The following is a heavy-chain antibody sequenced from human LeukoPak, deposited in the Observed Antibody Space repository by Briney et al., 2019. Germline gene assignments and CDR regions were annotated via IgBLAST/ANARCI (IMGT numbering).Heavy chain of an antibody. J-gene: IGHJ5*02. D-gene: IGHD1-26*01. V-gene: IGHV3-48*04. CDR2: ISSSSSTI. CDR3: ARAVGSYYNWFDP. Sequence: GGSLRLSCAASGFTFSSYSMNWVRQAPGKGLEWVSYISSSSSTIYYADSVKGRFTISRDNAKNSLYLQMNSLRAEDTAVYYCARAVGSYYNWFDPWGQGTLVTVSS. CDR1: GFTFSSYS.